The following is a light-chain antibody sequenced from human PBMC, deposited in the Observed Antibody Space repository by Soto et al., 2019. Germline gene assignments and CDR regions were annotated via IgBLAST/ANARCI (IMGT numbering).Light chain of an antibody. V-gene: IGLV2-11*01. CDR3: CSYAGSYTYVV. J-gene: IGLJ2*01. CDR2: DVS. CDR1: SSDVGGYNY. Sequence: QSALTQPRSVSGSPGQSVTISCTGTSSDVGGYNYVSWYQQHPGKAPKLMIYDVSKRPSGVPDRFSGSKSGNTASLTISGLQAEDEPDYYCCSYAGSYTYVVFGGGTKLTVL.